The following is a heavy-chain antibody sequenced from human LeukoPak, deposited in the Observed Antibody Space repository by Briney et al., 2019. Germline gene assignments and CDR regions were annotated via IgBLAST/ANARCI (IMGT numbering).Heavy chain of an antibody. V-gene: IGHV4-31*03. CDR1: GGSISSGGYY. CDR2: IYYSGST. D-gene: IGHD3-22*01. CDR3: VSIDTSGYYGDGMDV. J-gene: IGHJ6*02. Sequence: TSETLSLTCTVSGGSISSGGYYWSWIRQHPGKGLEWIGSIYYSGSTYYNPSLKSRVSISGHASKNQLSLELSSVTAADTAVYYCVSIDTSGYYGDGMDVWGQGTTVIVSS.